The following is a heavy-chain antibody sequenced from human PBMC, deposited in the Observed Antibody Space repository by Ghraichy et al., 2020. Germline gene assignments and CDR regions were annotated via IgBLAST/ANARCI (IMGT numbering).Heavy chain of an antibody. CDR3: AKTKFDVVVAATVYFQH. D-gene: IGHD2-15*01. CDR2: IRYDGSNK. V-gene: IGHV3-30*02. J-gene: IGHJ1*01. Sequence: GGSLRLSCAASGFTFSSYGMHWVRQAPGKGLEWVAFIRYDGSNKYYADSVKGRFTISRDNSKNTLYLQMNSLRAEDTAVYYCAKTKFDVVVAATVYFQHWGQGTLVTVSS. CDR1: GFTFSSYG.